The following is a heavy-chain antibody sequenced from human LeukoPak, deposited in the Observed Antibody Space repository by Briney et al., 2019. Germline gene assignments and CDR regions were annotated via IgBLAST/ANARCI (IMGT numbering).Heavy chain of an antibody. J-gene: IGHJ4*02. CDR3: AKAPVTTCSGAYCYPFDY. CDR1: GFTLSRYA. Sequence: GGSLRLSCAASGFTLSRYAMSWVGQGPGKGLEWVSAISVSGNTYHADSVKGRFTISRDSYKNTLYLQMNSLRAEDAAVYYCAKAPVTTCSGAYCYPFDYWGQGTLVTVSS. CDR2: ISVSGNT. D-gene: IGHD2-15*01. V-gene: IGHV3-23*01.